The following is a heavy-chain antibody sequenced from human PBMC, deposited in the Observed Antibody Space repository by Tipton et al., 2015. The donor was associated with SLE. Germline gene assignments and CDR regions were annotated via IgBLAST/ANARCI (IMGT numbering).Heavy chain of an antibody. D-gene: IGHD6-19*01. J-gene: IGHJ6*02. V-gene: IGHV4-59*08. CDR1: GGSIRSYY. CDR2: IYTTGNI. CDR3: ARHPYRPLSSGRYIVYYSGMDV. Sequence: TLSLTCSVSGGSIRSYYWGWIRQPPGKGLEWIGYIYTTGNINYNPSLKSRVTMSVDTSKNQFSLRLSSVTAADTAVYYCARHPYRPLSSGRYIVYYSGMDVWGQGTTVTVSS.